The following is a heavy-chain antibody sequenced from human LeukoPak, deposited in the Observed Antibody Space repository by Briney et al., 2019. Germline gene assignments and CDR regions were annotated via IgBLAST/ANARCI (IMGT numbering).Heavy chain of an antibody. Sequence: GGSLRLSCAASGFTFSSYGMHWVRQAPGKGLEWVAVISYDGSNKYYADSVKGRFTISRDNSKNTLYPQMNSLRAEDTAVYYCAKEGYYGSGRTSFDIWGQGTMVTVSS. CDR1: GFTFSSYG. J-gene: IGHJ3*02. CDR3: AKEGYYGSGRTSFDI. V-gene: IGHV3-30*18. CDR2: ISYDGSNK. D-gene: IGHD3-10*01.